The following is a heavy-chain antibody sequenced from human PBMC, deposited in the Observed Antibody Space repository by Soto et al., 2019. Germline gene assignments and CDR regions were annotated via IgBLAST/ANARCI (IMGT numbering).Heavy chain of an antibody. V-gene: IGHV1-69*01. Sequence: QVQLVQSGAEVKKPGSSVKVSCKASGGTFSSYAISWVRQAPGQGLEWMGGIIPIFGTANYAQKFQGRVTITADESTITAYMELSSLRSEDTAVYYCARDWSRDIVVVPALYGMDVWGQGTTVTVSS. CDR3: ARDWSRDIVVVPALYGMDV. D-gene: IGHD2-2*01. CDR1: GGTFSSYA. J-gene: IGHJ6*02. CDR2: IIPIFGTA.